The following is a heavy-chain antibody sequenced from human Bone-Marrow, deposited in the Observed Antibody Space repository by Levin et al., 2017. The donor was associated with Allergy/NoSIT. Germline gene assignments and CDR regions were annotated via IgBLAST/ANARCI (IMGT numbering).Heavy chain of an antibody. V-gene: IGHV3-30*04. CDR1: GFTFSDYD. CDR2: ISDDGNKE. D-gene: IGHD6-25*01. J-gene: IGHJ1*01. CDR3: AKDPYSSAWLPDH. Sequence: GESLKISCAASGFTFSDYDIHWVRQAPGKGLEWVAVISDDGNKEYYADSVKGRFTISRDKSKNTLHLQMNSLTTEDTAVYYCAKDPYSSAWLPDHWGQGTLVTVSS.